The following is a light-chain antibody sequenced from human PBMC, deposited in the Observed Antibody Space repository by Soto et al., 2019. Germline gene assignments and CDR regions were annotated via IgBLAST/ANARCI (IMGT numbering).Light chain of an antibody. V-gene: IGLV9-49*01. Sequence: QPVLTQPPSASASLGASVTLTCTLSSGYSYYKVDWYQQRPGKGPRFVMRVGTGGIVGSKGDGIPDRFSVLGSGLNRYLTIKNIQEEDESDYHCGADHGSGSNFVLRVFGGGTKVTVL. J-gene: IGLJ2*01. CDR3: GADHGSGSNFVLRV. CDR1: SGYSYYK. CDR2: VGTGGIVG.